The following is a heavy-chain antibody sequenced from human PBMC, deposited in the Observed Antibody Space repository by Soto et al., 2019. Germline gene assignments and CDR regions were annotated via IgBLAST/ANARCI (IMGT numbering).Heavy chain of an antibody. Sequence: EVQLLVSGGGSAQPGGSRRLSCEVSGFTLTNYAMSWVRKTPGKGLEWVSQISASGDRTYYADSVKGRFTISKDFSKNTLFLQMNSLRGEDSAVYYCEGSWTWGQGTMVTVSS. V-gene: IGHV3-23*01. CDR2: ISASGDRT. CDR3: EGSWT. D-gene: IGHD5-12*01. CDR1: GFTLTNYA. J-gene: IGHJ3*01.